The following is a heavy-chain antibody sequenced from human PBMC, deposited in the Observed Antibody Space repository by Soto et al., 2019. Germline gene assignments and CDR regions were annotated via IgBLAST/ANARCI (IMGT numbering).Heavy chain of an antibody. CDR2: ISSSSSVI. Sequence: EVQLVESGGGLVQPGGSLRLSCATSGFILSDCAMNWVRQAPGKGLEWVSYISSSSSVIDYAESVKGRFTVSRDNARNSLYLQMNSLRAEDTAVYYCARDLSWGSNWYYDMDVWGKGTTVTVSS. V-gene: IGHV3-48*01. CDR1: GFILSDCA. J-gene: IGHJ6*03. D-gene: IGHD7-27*01. CDR3: ARDLSWGSNWYYDMDV.